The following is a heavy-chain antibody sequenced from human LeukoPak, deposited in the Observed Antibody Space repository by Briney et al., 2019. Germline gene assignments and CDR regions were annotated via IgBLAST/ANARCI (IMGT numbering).Heavy chain of an antibody. CDR2: INHSGST. CDR3: ARHSPDSGWLPTLDY. Sequence: SETLSLTCSVSGGSIRSSDDYWGFVRQTPGTGLEWIGEINHSGSTNYNPSLKSRVTISVDTSKNQFSLKLSSVTAADTAVYYCARHSPDSGWLPTLDYWGQGTLVTVSS. V-gene: IGHV4-39*01. CDR1: GGSIRSSDDY. J-gene: IGHJ4*02. D-gene: IGHD6-19*01.